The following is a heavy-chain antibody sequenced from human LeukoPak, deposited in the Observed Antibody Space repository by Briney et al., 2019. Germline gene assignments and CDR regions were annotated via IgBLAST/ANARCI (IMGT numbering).Heavy chain of an antibody. CDR3: ARGGIEVVTGIPDI. D-gene: IGHD2-21*02. CDR1: EFSFSRYS. Sequence: GGSLRLSCAASEFSFSRYSMSWVRQAPGKGLEWDSSISSTSSDIYYADSVKGRFTISRDNAKMSLYLQMNSLSAEDTAIYYCARGGIEVVTGIPDIWGQGTMVTVSS. CDR2: ISSTSSDI. J-gene: IGHJ3*02. V-gene: IGHV3-21*04.